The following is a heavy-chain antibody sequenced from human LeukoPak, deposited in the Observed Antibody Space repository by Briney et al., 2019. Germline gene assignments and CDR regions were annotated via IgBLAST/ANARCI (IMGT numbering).Heavy chain of an antibody. CDR1: GGSISGYY. D-gene: IGHD3-22*01. Sequence: SETLSLTCTVSGGSISGYYWNWIRQPPGKGLEWIAYIFFSGSTDYNPSLKSRVTISVDKSKNQFSLKLSSVTAADTAVYYCARGAYYYDSSGHSWYFDLWGRGTLVTVSS. V-gene: IGHV4-59*12. J-gene: IGHJ2*01. CDR3: ARGAYYYDSSGHSWYFDL. CDR2: IFFSGST.